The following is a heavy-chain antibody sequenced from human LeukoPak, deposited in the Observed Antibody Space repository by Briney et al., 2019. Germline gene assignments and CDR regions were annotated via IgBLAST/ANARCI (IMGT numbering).Heavy chain of an antibody. Sequence: GRSLRLSCAASGFTFSSYAMHWVRQAPGKGLEWVAVISYDGSNKYYADSVKGRFIISRDNSKNTLYLQMNSLRAEDTAVYYCARDYYDNSGTQDYWGQGTLVTVSS. J-gene: IGHJ4*02. CDR3: ARDYYDNSGTQDY. CDR2: ISYDGSNK. V-gene: IGHV3-30-3*01. CDR1: GFTFSSYA. D-gene: IGHD3-22*01.